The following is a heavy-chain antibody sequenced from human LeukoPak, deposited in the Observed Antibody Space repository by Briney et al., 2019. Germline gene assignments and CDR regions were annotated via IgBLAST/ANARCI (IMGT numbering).Heavy chain of an antibody. CDR3: AKVLAAAGKEVKAFYYYYGMDV. D-gene: IGHD6-13*01. CDR2: ISGSGGST. CDR1: GFTFSSYA. J-gene: IGHJ6*02. V-gene: IGHV3-23*01. Sequence: PGGSLRLSCAASGFTFSSYAMSWVRQAPGKGLEWVSAISGSGGSTYYADSVKGRFTISRDNSKNTLYLQMNSLRAEDTAVYYCAKVLAAAGKEVKAFYYYYGMDVWGQGTTVTVSS.